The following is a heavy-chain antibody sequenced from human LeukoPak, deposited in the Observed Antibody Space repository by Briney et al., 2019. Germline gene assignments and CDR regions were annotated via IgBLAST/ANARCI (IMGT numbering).Heavy chain of an antibody. J-gene: IGHJ4*02. CDR2: IRSKANSYAT. Sequence: GGSLKLSCAGSGFSFSGSAIHWVRQASGKGLEWVGRIRSKANSYATAYGAAVKGRFTISRDDSENTAYLQLNSLKTEDTAVYYCTQTFFRYNGNYADYWGQGTLVTVSS. CDR3: TQTFFRYNGNYADY. CDR1: GFSFSGSA. V-gene: IGHV3-73*01. D-gene: IGHD1-26*01.